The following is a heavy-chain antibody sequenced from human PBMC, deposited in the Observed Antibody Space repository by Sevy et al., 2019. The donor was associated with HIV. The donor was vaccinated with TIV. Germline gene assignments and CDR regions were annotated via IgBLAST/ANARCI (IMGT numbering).Heavy chain of an antibody. J-gene: IGHJ5*02. CDR1: NGSFSGYY. CDR3: ARGSPSGFNWFDP. Sequence: SETLSLTCAVYNGSFSGYYWSWIRQPPGKGLEWIGEINHSGGTNYNPPLRSRVIISVDTSKNQFSLKMNAMTAADTAVYYCARGSPSGFNWFDPWGQGTLVTVSS. D-gene: IGHD1-1*01. CDR2: INHSGGT. V-gene: IGHV4-34*01.